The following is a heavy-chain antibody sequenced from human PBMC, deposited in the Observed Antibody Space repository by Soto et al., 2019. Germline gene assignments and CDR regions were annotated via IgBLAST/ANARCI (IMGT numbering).Heavy chain of an antibody. Sequence: LSLTCTVSGGSISSYYWSWIRQPPGKGLEWIGYIYYSGSTNYNPSLKSRVTISVDTSKNQFSLKLSSVTAADTAVYYCARGRWLQQHSVDYWGQGTLVTVSS. V-gene: IGHV4-59*01. CDR2: IYYSGST. CDR1: GGSISSYY. D-gene: IGHD5-12*01. CDR3: ARGRWLQQHSVDY. J-gene: IGHJ4*02.